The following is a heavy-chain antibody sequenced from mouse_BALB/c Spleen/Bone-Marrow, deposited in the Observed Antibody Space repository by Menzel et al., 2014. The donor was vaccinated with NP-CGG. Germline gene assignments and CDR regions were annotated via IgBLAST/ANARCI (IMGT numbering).Heavy chain of an antibody. CDR2: IDPANGNT. D-gene: IGHD2-14*01. Sequence: EVKLMESGAELVKPGASVKLSCTASGFNIKDTYMHWVKQRPEQGLGWIGRIDPANGNTKYDPKFQGKATITADTSSNTAYLQLSSLTSEDTAVYYCASYRYAWYFDVWGAGTPVTVSS. J-gene: IGHJ1*01. CDR3: ASYRYAWYFDV. CDR1: GFNIKDTY. V-gene: IGHV14-3*02.